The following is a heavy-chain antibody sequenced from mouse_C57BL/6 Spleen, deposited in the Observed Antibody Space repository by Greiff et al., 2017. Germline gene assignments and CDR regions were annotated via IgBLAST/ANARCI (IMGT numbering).Heavy chain of an antibody. V-gene: IGHV1-39*01. Sequence: EVQLQQSGPELVQPGASVKISCKASGYSFTDYNMNWVKQSTGKSLEWIGVINPNYGTTSYNEKFKSKATLTVDQSSSTAYMQLNSLTSEDSAVYYCARSVYYGSSYFDYWGQGTTLTVSS. CDR1: GYSFTDYN. CDR3: ARSVYYGSSYFDY. J-gene: IGHJ2*01. D-gene: IGHD1-1*01. CDR2: INPNYGTT.